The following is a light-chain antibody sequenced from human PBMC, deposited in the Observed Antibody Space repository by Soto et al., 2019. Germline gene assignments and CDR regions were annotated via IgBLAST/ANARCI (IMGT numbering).Light chain of an antibody. Sequence: EIVLTQSPGTLSLSPGDGATLSCRASQSVSSGYLAWYQQKPGQAPRLLIYVASRRATGIPDRFSGSGSGTDFTLSISKLEPEDFAVYCCQNYVTSPTFGQGTKVQIK. CDR3: QNYVTSPT. V-gene: IGKV3-20*01. J-gene: IGKJ1*01. CDR2: VAS. CDR1: QSVSSGY.